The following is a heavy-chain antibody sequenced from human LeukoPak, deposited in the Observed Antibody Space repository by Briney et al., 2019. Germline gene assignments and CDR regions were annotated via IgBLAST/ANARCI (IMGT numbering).Heavy chain of an antibody. Sequence: GGSLRLSCAASGFTFSRFWMGWVRQAPGKGLEWVANIKQDGSEKYYADSVKGRFTISRDNAKNSLYLQMNSLRAEDSAVYYCARDDCSTPTCFPYYYYGMDVWGQGTMVTVSS. CDR2: IKQDGSEK. D-gene: IGHD2-2*01. J-gene: IGHJ6*02. CDR1: GFTFSRFW. V-gene: IGHV3-7*01. CDR3: ARDDCSTPTCFPYYYYGMDV.